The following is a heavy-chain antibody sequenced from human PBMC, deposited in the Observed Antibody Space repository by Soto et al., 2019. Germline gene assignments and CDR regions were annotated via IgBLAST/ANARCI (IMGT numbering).Heavy chain of an antibody. CDR1: GGFINSYY. V-gene: IGHV4-59*12. J-gene: IGHJ6*02. D-gene: IGHD3-10*01. Sequence: PSETLSLTCTVSGGFINSYYWSWIRQSPGKGLEWIGYIYYSGSTCYNPSLKSRVTISVDTSKNQFSLKLSSVTAADTAVYYCARDRGYYGSGYYYYGMDVWGQGTTVTVSS. CDR3: ARDRGYYGSGYYYYGMDV. CDR2: IYYSGST.